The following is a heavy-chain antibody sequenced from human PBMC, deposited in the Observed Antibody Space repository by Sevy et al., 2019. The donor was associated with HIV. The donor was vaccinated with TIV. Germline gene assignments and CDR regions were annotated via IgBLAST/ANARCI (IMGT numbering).Heavy chain of an antibody. J-gene: IGHJ4*02. D-gene: IGHD2-15*01. V-gene: IGHV3-33*01. CDR1: GFTFSSYG. Sequence: GGSLRLSCAASGFTFSSYGMHWVRQAPGKGLEWVAVIWYDGSNKYYADSVKGRFTISRDNSKNTLYLQMNSLRAEDTAVYYCASHCSGGSCYSDSIDYWGQGTLVTVSS. CDR3: ASHCSGGSCYSDSIDY. CDR2: IWYDGSNK.